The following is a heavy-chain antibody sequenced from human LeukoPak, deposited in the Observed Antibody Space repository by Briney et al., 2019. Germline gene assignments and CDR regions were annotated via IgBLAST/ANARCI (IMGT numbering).Heavy chain of an antibody. CDR2: IYYSGST. D-gene: IGHD1-1*01. CDR3: ARVQENWFDP. Sequence: PSETLSLTCTVSGAFISSYYWSWIRQPPGKGLEWIGYIYYSGSTNYNPSLKSRVTISLDTSKNQFSLKLSSVTAADTAVYYCARVQENWFDPWGQGTLVTVSS. CDR1: GAFISSYY. J-gene: IGHJ5*02. V-gene: IGHV4-59*01.